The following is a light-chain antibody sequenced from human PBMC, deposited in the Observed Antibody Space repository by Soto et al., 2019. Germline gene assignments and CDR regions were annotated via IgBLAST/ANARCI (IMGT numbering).Light chain of an antibody. V-gene: IGKV1-9*01. CDR2: AAS. CDR1: QGISTY. Sequence: DIQLTQSPSFLSASVGDRVTVTCRASQGISTYLGWYQQKPGKAPKLLIYAASTLQSGVPSRFSGSGSGTDFTLTTSSLQPEDFATYYCQQANSFPITFGGGTKVDIK. CDR3: QQANSFPIT. J-gene: IGKJ4*01.